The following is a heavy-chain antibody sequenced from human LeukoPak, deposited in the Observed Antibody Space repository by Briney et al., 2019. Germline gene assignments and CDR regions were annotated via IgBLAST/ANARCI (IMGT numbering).Heavy chain of an antibody. Sequence: GGSLRLSCAASGFTFSSYEMNWVRQAPGKGLEWVSYISSSGSTIYYADSVKGRFTISRDNAKNSLYLQMNSLRAEDTAVYYCAREDGSGSYLIWGQGTLVTVSS. V-gene: IGHV3-48*03. CDR3: AREDGSGSYLI. D-gene: IGHD1-26*01. J-gene: IGHJ4*02. CDR1: GFTFSSYE. CDR2: ISSSGSTI.